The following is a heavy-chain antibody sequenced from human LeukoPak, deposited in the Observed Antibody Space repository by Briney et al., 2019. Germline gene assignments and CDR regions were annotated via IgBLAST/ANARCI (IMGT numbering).Heavy chain of an antibody. CDR1: GFTFSNYG. J-gene: IGHJ4*02. CDR2: IWHDGNNK. V-gene: IGHV3-33*01. CDR3: ARGDPQDY. Sequence: PGGSLRLSCAVSGFTFSNYGMHWVRQAPGKGLEWVSIIWHDGNNKYYADSVKGRFTISRDNSKNTLYLQMNSLRAEDTAVYYCARGDPQDYWGQGTLVTVSS.